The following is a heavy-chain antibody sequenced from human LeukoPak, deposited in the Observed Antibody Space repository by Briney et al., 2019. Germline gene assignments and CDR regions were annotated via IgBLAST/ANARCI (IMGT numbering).Heavy chain of an antibody. J-gene: IGHJ4*02. V-gene: IGHV1-69*04. CDR3: ARDKPISLYYFDY. CDR1: GGTFSSYA. Sequence: GASVKVSCKASGGTFSSYAISWVRQAPGQGLEWMGRIIPILGIANYAQKFQGRVTITADKSTSTAYMELSSLRSEDTAVYYCARDKPISLYYFDYWGQGTLVTVSS. CDR2: IIPILGIA.